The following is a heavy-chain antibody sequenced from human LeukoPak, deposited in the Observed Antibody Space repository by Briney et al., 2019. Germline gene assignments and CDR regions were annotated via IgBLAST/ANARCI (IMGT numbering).Heavy chain of an antibody. CDR3: AKAPGYSYGYYYYGMDV. J-gene: IGHJ6*02. V-gene: IGHV3-23*01. CDR2: ISGSGGST. Sequence: GGSLRLSCAASGFTFSSYAMSWVRQAPGKGLEWVSAISGSGGSTYYADSVKGRFTISRDNSKNTPYLQMNSLRAEDTAVYYCAKAPGYSYGYYYYGMDVWGQGTTVTVSS. CDR1: GFTFSSYA. D-gene: IGHD5-18*01.